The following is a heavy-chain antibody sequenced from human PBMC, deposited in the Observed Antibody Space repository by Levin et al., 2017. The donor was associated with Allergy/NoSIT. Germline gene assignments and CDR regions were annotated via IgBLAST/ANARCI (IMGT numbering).Heavy chain of an antibody. CDR3: ARNALAAYDAFDI. Sequence: SETLSLTCAVYGGSFSGYYWSWIRQPPGKGLEWNGEINHSGSTNYNPSLKSRVTISVDTSKNQFSLKLSSVTAADTGVYYCARNALAAYDAFDIWGQGTMVTVSS. CDR1: GGSFSGYY. CDR2: INHSGST. J-gene: IGHJ3*02. V-gene: IGHV4-34*01. D-gene: IGHD6-6*01.